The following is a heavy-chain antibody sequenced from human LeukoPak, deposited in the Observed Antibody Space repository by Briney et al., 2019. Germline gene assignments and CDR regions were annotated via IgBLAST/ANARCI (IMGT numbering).Heavy chain of an antibody. J-gene: IGHJ5*02. Sequence: SVKVSCKASGGTFSSYAISWVRQAPGQGLEWMGGIIPIFGTANYAQKFQGRVTITADESTSTAYMELSSLRSDDTAVYYCARDRVTGTTRWFDPWGQGTLVTVSS. V-gene: IGHV1-69*13. CDR2: IIPIFGTA. CDR1: GGTFSSYA. CDR3: ARDRVTGTTRWFDP. D-gene: IGHD1-7*01.